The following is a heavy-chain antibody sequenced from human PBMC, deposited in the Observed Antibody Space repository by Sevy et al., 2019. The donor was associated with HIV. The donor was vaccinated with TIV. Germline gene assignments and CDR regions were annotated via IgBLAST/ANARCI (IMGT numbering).Heavy chain of an antibody. D-gene: IGHD2-15*01. CDR1: GLIFSDYY. V-gene: IGHV3-11*06. CDR2: ISSGNTYT. CDR3: GGFRVSGSGPYYFDY. J-gene: IGHJ4*02. Sequence: GGSLRLSCAASGLIFSDYYMGWVRQAPGKGLEWVADISSGNTYTNYADSVKGRFTISRDNAKKSLYLQMDTLRAEDTGVYCCGGFRVSGSGPYYFDYWGQGALVTVSS.